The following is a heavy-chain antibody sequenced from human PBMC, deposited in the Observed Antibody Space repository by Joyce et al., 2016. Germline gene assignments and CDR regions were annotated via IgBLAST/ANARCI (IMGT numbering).Heavy chain of an antibody. Sequence: EVQLLESGGDLVQPGGSLRLSCVASGFTFYSYAMTWVRQAPGKGLEWVSSIGGTGDTTHYAASVPGRFTISRDNSRNTVYLQISSLGAEDTAVYYCAKTRGDGDYRGGFYYYFYMDVWGKGTTVIVSS. J-gene: IGHJ6*03. D-gene: IGHD4-17*01. CDR1: GFTFYSYA. CDR3: AKTRGDGDYRGGFYYYFYMDV. V-gene: IGHV3-23*01. CDR2: IGGTGDTT.